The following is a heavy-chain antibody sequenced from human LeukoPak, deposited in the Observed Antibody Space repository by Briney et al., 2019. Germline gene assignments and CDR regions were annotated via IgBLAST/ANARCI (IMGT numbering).Heavy chain of an antibody. D-gene: IGHD3-10*01. CDR3: ARTSGELLYQIWFDP. Sequence: SETLSLTCTVSGGSISSGGYYWSWIRQHPGTGLEWIGYIYYSGSTYYNPSLKSRVTISVDTSKNQFSLKLSSVTAADTAVYYCARTSGELLYQIWFDPWGQGTLVTVSS. V-gene: IGHV4-31*03. J-gene: IGHJ5*02. CDR1: GGSISSGGYY. CDR2: IYYSGST.